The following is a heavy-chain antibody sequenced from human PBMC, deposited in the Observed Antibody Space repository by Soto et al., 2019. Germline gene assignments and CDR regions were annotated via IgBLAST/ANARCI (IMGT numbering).Heavy chain of an antibody. J-gene: IGHJ4*02. CDR1: GFTITSNY. D-gene: IGHD6-19*01. CDR2: IYKGGST. CDR3: ARESSDSSGWVS. Sequence: EVQLVESGGGLIQPGGSLRLSCAASGFTITSNYMSWVRQAPGKSLEWVSIIYKGGSTFYADSVKGRFIVSRDISENTVFLQMNGLTAEDTAVYYCARESSDSSGWVSWGRETLVTVSS. V-gene: IGHV3-53*01.